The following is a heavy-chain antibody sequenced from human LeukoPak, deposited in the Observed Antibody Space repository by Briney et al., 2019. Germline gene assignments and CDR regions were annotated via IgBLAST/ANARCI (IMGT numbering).Heavy chain of an antibody. J-gene: IGHJ6*02. CDR2: ISSSSSYI. D-gene: IGHD3-9*01. CDR3: ARADYDILTGMSLQRGMDV. Sequence: GGSLRLSCAASGFTFSSYSMNWVRQAPGKGLEWVSSISSSSSYIYYADSVKGRFTISRDNAKNSLYLQMNSLRAEDTAVYYCARADYDILTGMSLQRGMDVWGQGTTVTVSS. V-gene: IGHV3-21*01. CDR1: GFTFSSYS.